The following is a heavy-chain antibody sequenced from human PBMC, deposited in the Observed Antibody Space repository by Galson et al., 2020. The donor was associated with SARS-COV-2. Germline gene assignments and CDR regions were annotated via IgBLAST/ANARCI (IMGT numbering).Heavy chain of an antibody. Sequence: GGSLRLSCAASGFTFSSYAMHWVRQAPGKGLEWVAVISYDGSNKYYADSVKGRFTISRDNSKNTLYLQINSLRAEDTAVYYCAREDYYYYMDVWGKGTTVTVSS. CDR3: AREDYYYYMDV. CDR1: GFTFSSYA. V-gene: IGHV3-30*01. J-gene: IGHJ6*03. CDR2: ISYDGSNK.